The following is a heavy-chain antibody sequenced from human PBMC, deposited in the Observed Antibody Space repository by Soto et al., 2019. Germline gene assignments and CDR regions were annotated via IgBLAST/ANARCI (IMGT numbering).Heavy chain of an antibody. CDR2: IRARGRRT. CDR1: AFTFRNPF. CDR3: AKDGQWLDVYLES. V-gene: IGHV3-23*01. D-gene: IGHD6-19*01. J-gene: IGHJ4*02. Sequence: PAVPLRPSITASAFTFRNPFMDWVRPVIGKGLEWVSIIRARGRRTYHAASVKGWFTITRHNSKDTLYLQMTRLRAEDTATYYCAKDGQWLDVYLESWCQGTKVTVA.